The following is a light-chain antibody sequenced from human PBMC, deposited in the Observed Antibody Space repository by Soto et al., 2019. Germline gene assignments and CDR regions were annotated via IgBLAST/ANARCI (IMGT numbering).Light chain of an antibody. J-gene: IGKJ1*01. CDR1: QGIGTD. CDR2: ATS. Sequence: DIQMTQSPSSLSASVGDRVTITCRASQGIGTDLGWYQQKPGKAPKRLIYATSSLQSGVPPRFSGSGSGTEFTLTISSLQPEDFATYFCLQHNTYPRTFGQGTKV. V-gene: IGKV1-17*01. CDR3: LQHNTYPRT.